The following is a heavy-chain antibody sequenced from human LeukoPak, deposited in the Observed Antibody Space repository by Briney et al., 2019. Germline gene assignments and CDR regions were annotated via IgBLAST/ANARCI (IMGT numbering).Heavy chain of an antibody. CDR3: AGGGATTRFAFDI. Sequence: SVKVSCKASGGTFSSYAISWVRQAPGQGLERMGGIIPIFGTANYAQKFQGRVTITTDESTSTAYMELSSLRSEDTAVYYCAGGGATTRFAFDIWGQGTMVTVSS. J-gene: IGHJ3*02. CDR2: IIPIFGTA. V-gene: IGHV1-69*05. D-gene: IGHD1-26*01. CDR1: GGTFSSYA.